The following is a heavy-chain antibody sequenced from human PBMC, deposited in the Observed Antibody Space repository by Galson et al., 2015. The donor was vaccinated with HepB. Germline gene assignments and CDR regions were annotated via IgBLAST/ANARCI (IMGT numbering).Heavy chain of an antibody. D-gene: IGHD4-23*01. CDR1: GFTFSSYA. CDR3: ARGPPGSQPYGGNSLSFDY. CDR2: ISYDGSNK. Sequence: SLRLSCAASGFTFSSYAMHWVRQAPGKGLEWVAVISYDGSNKYYADSVKGRFTISRDNSKNTLYLQMNSLRAEDTAVYYCARGPPGSQPYGGNSLSFDYWGQGTLVTVSS. J-gene: IGHJ4*02. V-gene: IGHV3-30-3*01.